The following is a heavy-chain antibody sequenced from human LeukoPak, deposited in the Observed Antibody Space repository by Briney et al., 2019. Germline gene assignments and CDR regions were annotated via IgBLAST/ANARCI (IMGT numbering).Heavy chain of an antibody. CDR1: GGSISSGSYY. Sequence: SETLFLTCTVSGGSISSGSYYWSWIRQPAGKGLEWIGRIYTSGSTNYNPSLKSRVTISVDTSKNQFSLKLSSVTAADTAVYYCARADPYSYGSGLSYWGQGTLVTVSS. J-gene: IGHJ4*02. V-gene: IGHV4-61*02. CDR2: IYTSGST. D-gene: IGHD3-10*01. CDR3: ARADPYSYGSGLSY.